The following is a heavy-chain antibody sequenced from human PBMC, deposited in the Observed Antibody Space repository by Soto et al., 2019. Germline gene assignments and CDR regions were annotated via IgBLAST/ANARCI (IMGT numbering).Heavy chain of an antibody. CDR3: ARTPGT. V-gene: IGHV4-31*03. Sequence: SETLSLTCTVSGGSISGYYWSWIRQHPGKGLEWIGYIYYSGSTYYNPSLKSRVTISVDTSKNQFSLKLSSVTAADTAVYYCARTPGTWGQGTLVTVSS. CDR1: GGSISGYY. D-gene: IGHD2-15*01. CDR2: IYYSGST. J-gene: IGHJ5*02.